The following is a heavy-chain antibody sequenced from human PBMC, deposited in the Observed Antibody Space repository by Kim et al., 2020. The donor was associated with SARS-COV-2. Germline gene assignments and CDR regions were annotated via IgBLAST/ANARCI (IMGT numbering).Heavy chain of an antibody. CDR3: ARNTGYSSSQNAFDI. J-gene: IGHJ3*02. D-gene: IGHD6-13*01. V-gene: IGHV1-46*01. Sequence: QKFQGRVTMTRDTSTSTVYMELSSLRSEDTAVYYCARNTGYSSSQNAFDIWGQGTMVTVSS.